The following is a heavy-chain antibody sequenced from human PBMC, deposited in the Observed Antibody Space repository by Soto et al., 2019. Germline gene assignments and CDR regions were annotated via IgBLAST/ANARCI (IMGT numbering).Heavy chain of an antibody. CDR2: INPSGGST. Sequence: ASVKVSCKASGYTFTSYYMHGVRHPPGQELEWMGIINPSGGSTSYAQKFQGRVTMTRDTSTSTVYMELSSLRSEDTAVYCCARGGSAVAGLYYWGQGTLVTVSS. CDR3: ARGGSAVAGLYY. D-gene: IGHD6-19*01. J-gene: IGHJ4*02. CDR1: GYTFTSYY. V-gene: IGHV1-46*01.